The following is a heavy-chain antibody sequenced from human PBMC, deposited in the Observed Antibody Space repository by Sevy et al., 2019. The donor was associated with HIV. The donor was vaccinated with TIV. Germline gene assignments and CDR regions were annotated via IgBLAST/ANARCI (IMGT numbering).Heavy chain of an antibody. V-gene: IGHV3-21*04. CDR2: FSSSSSYI. Sequence: GGSLRLSCAASGFTFSSYSMNWVRQAPGKGLEWVSSFSSSSSYIYYADSLKGRFTNSRDNAKDSLYLQMNSLRAEDAAVYYWASDGDYYVRSGHPPGRFDLWGRGTLVTVSS. CDR1: GFTFSSYS. J-gene: IGHJ2*01. CDR3: ASDGDYYVRSGHPPGRFDL. D-gene: IGHD3-22*01.